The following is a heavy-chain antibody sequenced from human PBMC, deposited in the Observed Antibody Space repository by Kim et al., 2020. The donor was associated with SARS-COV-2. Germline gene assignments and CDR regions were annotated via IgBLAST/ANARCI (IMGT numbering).Heavy chain of an antibody. CDR2: ISGSGGST. CDR1: GFTFSSYA. CDR3: AKDSSSSWAFYYYGMDV. J-gene: IGHJ6*02. V-gene: IGHV3-23*01. Sequence: GGSLRLSCAASGFTFSSYAMSWVRQAPGKGLEWVSAISGSGGSTYYADSVKGRFTISRDNSKNTLYLQMNSLRAEDTAVYYCAKDSSSSWAFYYYGMDVWGQGTTVTVSS. D-gene: IGHD6-13*01.